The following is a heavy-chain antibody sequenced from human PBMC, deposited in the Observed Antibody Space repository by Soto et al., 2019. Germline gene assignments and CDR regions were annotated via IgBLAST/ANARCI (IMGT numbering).Heavy chain of an antibody. V-gene: IGHV3-30-3*01. CDR1: GFTFSAYA. D-gene: IGHD1-1*01. J-gene: IGHJ4*02. CDR2: ISYDGSNR. CDR3: ARVGVRDWSTYYLDY. Sequence: GGSLRLSCAASGFTFSAYAMHWVRQAPGKGLEWVAIISYDGSNRYYTDSVKGRLTISRDDSRNTLDLQMNSLRPEDTAIYYCARVGVRDWSTYYLDYWGQGTLVTVS.